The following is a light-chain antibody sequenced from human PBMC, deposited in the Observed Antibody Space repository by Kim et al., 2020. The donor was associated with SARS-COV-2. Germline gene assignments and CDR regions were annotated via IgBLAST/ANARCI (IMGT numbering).Light chain of an antibody. CDR2: RNN. CDR1: SSNIGSNY. J-gene: IGLJ2*01. V-gene: IGLV1-47*01. CDR3: AAWDDSLSGPHVV. Sequence: QSVLTQPPSASGTPGQRVTISCSGSSSNIGSNYVYWYQQLPGTAPKLLIYRNNQRPSGVPDRFSGSKFGTSASLAISGLRSEDEADYYCAAWDDSLSGPHVVFGGGTQLTVL.